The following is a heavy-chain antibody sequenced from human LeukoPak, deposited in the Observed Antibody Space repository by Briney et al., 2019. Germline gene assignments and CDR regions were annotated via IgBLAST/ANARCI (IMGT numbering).Heavy chain of an antibody. CDR1: GYTFTSYY. V-gene: IGHV1-46*01. D-gene: IGHD3-22*01. CDR2: INPSGGST. J-gene: IGHJ4*02. Sequence: ASVKVSCKASGYTFTSYYMHWVRQAPGQGLEWMGIINPSGGSTSYAQKFQGRVTMTRDMSTSTVYMELSSLRSEDTAVYYCAKTPYYYDSSGYYYALDYWGQGTLVTVSS. CDR3: AKTPYYYDSSGYYYALDY.